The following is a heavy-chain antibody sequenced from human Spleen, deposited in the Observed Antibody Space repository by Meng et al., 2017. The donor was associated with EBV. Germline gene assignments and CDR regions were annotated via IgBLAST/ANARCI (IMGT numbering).Heavy chain of an antibody. V-gene: IGHV3-21*01. Sequence: EVQLVESGGGMVKPGGSLRLSCAASGFTFSPYTMNWVRQAPGKGLEWVSSISSGSVHIYDADSVKGRFTISRDNAKNSLYLQMSSLRAEDTAVYYCARDRGSDRGMDVWGQGTTVTVSS. CDR1: GFTFSPYT. CDR3: ARDRGSDRGMDV. D-gene: IGHD2-21*01. J-gene: IGHJ6*02. CDR2: ISSGSVHI.